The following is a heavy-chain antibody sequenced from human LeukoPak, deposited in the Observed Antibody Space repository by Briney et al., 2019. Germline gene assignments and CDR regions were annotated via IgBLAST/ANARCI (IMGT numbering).Heavy chain of an antibody. CDR1: GYSFNNDW. CDR3: ARLAPYSGSYSAFDI. Sequence: LGESLRISCKGSGYSFNNDWITWVRQMPGRGLEWMGRINPRDSNSSYSPSFHGRVTISLDKSINTAYLQWSSLEASDTAMYYCARLAPYSGSYSAFDIWGQGTMVTVSS. D-gene: IGHD1-26*01. J-gene: IGHJ3*02. V-gene: IGHV5-10-1*01. CDR2: INPRDSNS.